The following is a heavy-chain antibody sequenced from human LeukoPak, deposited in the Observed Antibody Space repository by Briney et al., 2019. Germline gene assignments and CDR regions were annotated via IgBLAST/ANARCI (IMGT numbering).Heavy chain of an antibody. J-gene: IGHJ5*02. D-gene: IGHD6-13*01. CDR1: GGSISSYY. CDR3: ARDNRRSWSNWFDP. Sequence: SETLSLTCTVSGGSISSYYWSWIRQPAGKGLEWIVRIYTSGNTNYNPSLKSRVTMSVDTSKNQFSLKLSSVAAADTAVYYCARDNRRSWSNWFDPWGQGTLVTVSS. CDR2: IYTSGNT. V-gene: IGHV4-4*07.